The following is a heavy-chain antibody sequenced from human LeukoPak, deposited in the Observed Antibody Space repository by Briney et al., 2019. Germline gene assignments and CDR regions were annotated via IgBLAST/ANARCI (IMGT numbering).Heavy chain of an antibody. CDR2: IYHSGST. CDR3: ARGGGRYCSGGSCWGHFDY. CDR1: GGSISSTNW. D-gene: IGHD2-15*01. Sequence: SETLSLTCAVSGGSISSTNWWSWVRQPPGKGLEWIGEIYHSGSTSYNPSLKSRVTISVDKSKNQFSLKLSSVTAADTAVYYCARGGGRYCSGGSCWGHFDYWGQGTLVTVSS. V-gene: IGHV4-4*02. J-gene: IGHJ4*02.